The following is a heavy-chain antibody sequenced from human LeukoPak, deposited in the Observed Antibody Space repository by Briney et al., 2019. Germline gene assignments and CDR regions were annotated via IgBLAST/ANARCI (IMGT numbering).Heavy chain of an antibody. D-gene: IGHD6-19*01. CDR2: IKGDGTGT. V-gene: IGHV3-7*01. J-gene: IGHJ4*02. CDR1: GFIFSTHW. CDR3: VGGGGWLPDF. Sequence: PGGSLRLSCAASGFIFSTHWMNWVRQAPGKGLEWVAIIKGDGTGTLYADSVKGRFTISRDNTKSSLYLQMNSLRAEDTAVYYCVGGGGWLPDFWGQGVLVTVSS.